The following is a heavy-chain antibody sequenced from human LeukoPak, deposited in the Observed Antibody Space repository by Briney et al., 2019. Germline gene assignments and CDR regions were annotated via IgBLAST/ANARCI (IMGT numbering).Heavy chain of an antibody. CDR1: VFTFSNYW. CDR3: ARGMTGAANWFDP. V-gene: IGHV3-7*05. Sequence: HAGRSLRLSCAASVFTFSNYWLNWVRQAPGKGLEWVANIKQDGTVKYYVDSLKGRFTISRDNAENSLNLQMNSLTAEDTAVYYCARGMTGAANWFDPWGQGTLVTVSS. J-gene: IGHJ5*02. CDR2: IKQDGTVK.